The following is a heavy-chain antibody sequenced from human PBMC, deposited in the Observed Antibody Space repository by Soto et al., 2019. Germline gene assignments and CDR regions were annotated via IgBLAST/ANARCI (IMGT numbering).Heavy chain of an antibody. CDR2: IYYSGST. CDR1: GGSISSYY. V-gene: IGHV4-59*01. CDR3: ERDSGRVRSIGYFDY. D-gene: IGHD3-10*01. J-gene: IGHJ4*02. Sequence: SGTLSLTCTVSGGSISSYYWSWIRQPPGKGLEWIGYIYYSGSTNYNPSLKSRVTISVDTPKNQFSLKLSSVTAAETDVYYCERDSGRVRSIGYFDYWGQGTMVTVS.